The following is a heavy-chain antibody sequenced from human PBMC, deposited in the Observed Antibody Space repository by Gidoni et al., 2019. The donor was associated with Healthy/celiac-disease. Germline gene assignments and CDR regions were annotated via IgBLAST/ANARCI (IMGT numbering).Heavy chain of an antibody. Sequence: EVQLVESGGGLVQPGGSLRLSCAASGFTLSSDWMSWVRQAPGKGLEWVANIKQDGSENYYVDSVKGRFTISRDNAKNSLYLQMNSLRAEDTAVYYCAREQYYDILTGYLDYYYYYGMDVWGQGTTVTVSS. CDR1: GFTLSSDW. J-gene: IGHJ6*02. CDR3: AREQYYDILTGYLDYYYYYGMDV. CDR2: IKQDGSEN. D-gene: IGHD3-9*01. V-gene: IGHV3-7*01.